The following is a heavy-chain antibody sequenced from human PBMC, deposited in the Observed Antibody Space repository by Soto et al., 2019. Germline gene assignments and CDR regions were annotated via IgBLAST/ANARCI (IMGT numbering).Heavy chain of an antibody. CDR1: GFNFSNYE. V-gene: IGHV3-48*03. CDR3: APSDY. Sequence: VQLVESGGGLVQPGGSLRLSCAASGFNFSNYEMNWVRQAPGKGLEWLSYISSSGTTTYYADSVKGRFTMSRDNAKNSLFLQMNSLRAEDTAVYYCAPSDYWGQGTLVTVSS. J-gene: IGHJ4*02. CDR2: ISSSGTTT.